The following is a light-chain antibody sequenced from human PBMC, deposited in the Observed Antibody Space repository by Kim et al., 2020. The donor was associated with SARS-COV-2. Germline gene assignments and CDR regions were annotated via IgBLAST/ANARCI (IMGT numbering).Light chain of an antibody. Sequence: DTQLTQSPSFLSASVGDRVTVTCRASQGIPSYLAWYQQKPGKAPKLLIFPASTLQSGVPSRFSGSGSGTEFTLTISSLQPEDFATYYCQQLQTYPLTFGGGTKVDIK. CDR3: QQLQTYPLT. CDR2: PAS. CDR1: QGIPSY. J-gene: IGKJ4*01. V-gene: IGKV1-9*01.